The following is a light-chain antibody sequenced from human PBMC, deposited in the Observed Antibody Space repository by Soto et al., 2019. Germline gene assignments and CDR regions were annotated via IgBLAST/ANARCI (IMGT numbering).Light chain of an antibody. CDR1: QSVSSSY. CDR3: QQYGSSPWT. Sequence: EIVLTQSPGTLSLSRGERATLSCRSSQSVSSSYLAWYQQKPGQAPRLLIYGASSGATGIPDRFSGSGSGTDFTLTISRLEPEDFAVYYCQQYGSSPWTFGQGTKVDI. V-gene: IGKV3-20*01. CDR2: GAS. J-gene: IGKJ1*01.